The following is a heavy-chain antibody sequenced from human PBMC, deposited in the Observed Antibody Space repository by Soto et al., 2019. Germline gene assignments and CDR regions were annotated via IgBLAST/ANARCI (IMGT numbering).Heavy chain of an antibody. J-gene: IGHJ4*02. D-gene: IGHD6-19*01. CDR2: ISAYNGNT. Sequence: QVQLVQSGAEVKKPGASVKVSCKASGYTFTSYGISWVRQAPGQGLEWMGWISAYNGNTKYAQKLQGRVTXTXXPSTSMAYMEVSSLRSDDTAVYYCARDLAVGLVDYWGQGTLVTVSS. CDR1: GYTFTSYG. V-gene: IGHV1-18*01. CDR3: ARDLAVGLVDY.